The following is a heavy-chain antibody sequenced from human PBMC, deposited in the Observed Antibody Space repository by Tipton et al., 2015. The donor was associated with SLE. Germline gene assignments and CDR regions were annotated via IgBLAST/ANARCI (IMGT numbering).Heavy chain of an antibody. D-gene: IGHD3-10*01. V-gene: IGHV3-33*01. CDR1: GFTFGSYV. CDR2: IWNDGNEN. CDR3: ARDLHPDYYGSGSSDC. J-gene: IGHJ4*02. Sequence: SLRLSCAASGFTFGSYVMHWVRQTPGKGMEWVALIWNDGNENYYADSVKGRFTISRDNSKNTLYLQMNSLRAEDTAVYYCARDLHPDYYGSGSSDCWGQGTLVTVSS.